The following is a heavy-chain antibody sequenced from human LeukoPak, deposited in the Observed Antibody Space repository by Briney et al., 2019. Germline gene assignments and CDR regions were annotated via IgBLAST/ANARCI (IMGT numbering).Heavy chain of an antibody. J-gene: IGHJ4*02. V-gene: IGHV4-59*01. D-gene: IGHD3-3*01. Sequence: PSETLSLTCTVSGGSISSYYWSWIRQPPGKGLEWIGYIYYSGSTNYNPSLKSRVTISVDTSKNQFSLKLSAVTAADTAVYYCARGATYYDFWSGPTHTEFDYWGPGTLVTVSS. CDR2: IYYSGST. CDR3: ARGATYYDFWSGPTHTEFDY. CDR1: GGSISSYY.